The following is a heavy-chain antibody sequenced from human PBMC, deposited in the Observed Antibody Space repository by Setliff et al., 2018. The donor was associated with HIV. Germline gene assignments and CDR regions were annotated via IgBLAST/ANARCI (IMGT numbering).Heavy chain of an antibody. CDR3: ARGGFNHAFDI. CDR1: GFTVNSYW. Sequence: PGGSLRLSCVASGFTVNSYWMYWVRQASGKGLVCVSRVNNDGTDTIYADSVKGRFTISRDNAKSTVYLQMGSRSADDTAVYYCARGGFNHAFDIWGQGTMVTVSS. J-gene: IGHJ3*02. V-gene: IGHV3-74*01. CDR2: VNNDGTDT. D-gene: IGHD2-15*01.